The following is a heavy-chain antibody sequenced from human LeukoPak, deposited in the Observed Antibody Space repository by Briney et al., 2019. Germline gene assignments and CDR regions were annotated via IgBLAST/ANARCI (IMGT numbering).Heavy chain of an antibody. CDR2: ISGSGGST. CDR1: GFTFSSYA. Sequence: PGGSLRLSCAASGFTFSSYAMSWVRQAPGKGLEWVSAISGSGGSTYYADSVKGRFTISRDNAKNSLYLQMNSLRAEDTALYYCAKDIYGGSYGAYYYGMDVWGQGTTVTVSS. V-gene: IGHV3-23*01. CDR3: AKDIYGGSYGAYYYGMDV. J-gene: IGHJ6*02. D-gene: IGHD1-26*01.